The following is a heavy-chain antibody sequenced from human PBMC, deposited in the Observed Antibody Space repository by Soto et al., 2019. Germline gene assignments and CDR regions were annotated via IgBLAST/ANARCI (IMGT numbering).Heavy chain of an antibody. J-gene: IGHJ6*02. CDR3: ARAGLLSRDTYYYYGMDV. D-gene: IGHD2-2*01. CDR2: IWYDGSNK. V-gene: IGHV3-33*01. CDR1: GFTFSSYG. Sequence: QVQLVESGGGVVQPGRSLRLSCAASGFTFSSYGMHWVRQAPGKGLEWVAVIWYDGSNKYYADSVKGRFTLSRDNSKKALYLKMHSLRAEDTAVYYCARAGLLSRDTYYYYGMDVWGQGTTVTVSS.